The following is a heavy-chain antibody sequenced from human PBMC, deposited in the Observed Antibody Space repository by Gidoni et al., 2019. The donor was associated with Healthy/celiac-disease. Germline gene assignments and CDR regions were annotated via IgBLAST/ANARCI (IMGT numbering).Heavy chain of an antibody. Sequence: QVQLQESGPGLVKPSQTLSLTCTVSGGSISSGGYSWSWIRQHPGKGLEWIGYIYYSGSTYYNSSLKSRVIISVDTSKNQFSLKLSSVTAADTAVYYCARDGEKGIYYYGMDVWGQGTTVTVSS. CDR1: GGSISSGGYS. V-gene: IGHV4-31*03. J-gene: IGHJ6*02. D-gene: IGHD7-27*01. CDR2: IYYSGST. CDR3: ARDGEKGIYYYGMDV.